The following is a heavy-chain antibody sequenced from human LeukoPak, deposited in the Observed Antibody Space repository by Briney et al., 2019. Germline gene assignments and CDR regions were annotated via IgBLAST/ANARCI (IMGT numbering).Heavy chain of an antibody. V-gene: IGHV3-53*01. J-gene: IGHJ4*02. CDR1: GFNFSRYY. D-gene: IGHD3-10*01. CDR2: IYSGGTT. Sequence: GGSLRLSCAVSGFNFSRYYMNWVRQAPGKGLEWVSVIYSGGTTAYADSVKGRFTISRDNSKNTLFLQMNNLRAEDTAVYYCARESSVVRGVITDFDYWGQGTLVTVSS. CDR3: ARESSVVRGVITDFDY.